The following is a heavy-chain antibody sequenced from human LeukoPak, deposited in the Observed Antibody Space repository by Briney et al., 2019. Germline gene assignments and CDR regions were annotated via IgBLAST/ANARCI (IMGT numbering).Heavy chain of an antibody. CDR1: GYTFTSYY. CDR2: INPSGGST. J-gene: IGHJ4*02. V-gene: IGHV1-46*01. Sequence: GASVKVSCNASGYTFTSYYMHWVRQAPGQGLEWMGIINPSGGSTSYAQKFQGRVTMTRDTSTSTVYMELSSLRSEDTAVYYCARDLYGDYVAYWGQGTLVTVSS. D-gene: IGHD4-17*01. CDR3: ARDLYGDYVAY.